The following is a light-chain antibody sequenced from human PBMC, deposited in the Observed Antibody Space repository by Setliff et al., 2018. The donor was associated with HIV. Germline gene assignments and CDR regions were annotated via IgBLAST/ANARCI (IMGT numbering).Light chain of an antibody. CDR2: EVN. V-gene: IGLV2-23*02. CDR3: CSFAGSSTPKLV. CDR1: SSDLGTYNL. J-gene: IGLJ3*02. Sequence: LTQPASVSGSPGQSITISCTGTSSDLGTYNLVSWYQQYPGKAPKLMIFEVNKRPSGVSNRFPGSKSGNTASLTISGLQTEDEADYYCCSFAGSSTPKLVFGGGTKVTVL.